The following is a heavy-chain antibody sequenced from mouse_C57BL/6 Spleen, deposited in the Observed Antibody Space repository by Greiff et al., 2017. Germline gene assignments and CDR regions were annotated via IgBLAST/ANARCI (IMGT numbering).Heavy chain of an antibody. V-gene: IGHV1-4*01. CDR2: INPSSGYT. CDR1: GYTFTSYT. D-gene: IGHD1-1*01. Sequence: VQLQQSGAELARPGASVKMSCKASGYTFTSYTMHWVKQRPGQGLEWIGYINPSSGYTKYNQKFKDKATLTADKSSSTAYMQLSSLTSEDSAVYYCARCDYYGSSDVDYWGQGTTLTVSS. CDR3: ARCDYYGSSDVDY. J-gene: IGHJ2*01.